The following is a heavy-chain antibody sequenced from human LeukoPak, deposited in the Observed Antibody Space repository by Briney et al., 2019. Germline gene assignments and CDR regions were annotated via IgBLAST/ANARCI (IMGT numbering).Heavy chain of an antibody. CDR3: ARTELSYYYDSSGYYYPCYYGMDV. Sequence: GGSLRLSCAASGFTFSSYSMNWVRQAPGKGLEWVSSISSSSSYIYYADSVKGRFTISRDNAKNSLYLQMNSLRAEDTAVYYCARTELSYYYDSSGYYYPCYYGMDVWGQGTTVTVSS. D-gene: IGHD3-22*01. J-gene: IGHJ6*02. CDR1: GFTFSSYS. V-gene: IGHV3-21*01. CDR2: ISSSSSYI.